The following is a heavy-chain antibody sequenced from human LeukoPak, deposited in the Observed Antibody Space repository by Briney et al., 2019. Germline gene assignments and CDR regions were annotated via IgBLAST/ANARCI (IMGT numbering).Heavy chain of an antibody. CDR1: GFTFSSYG. J-gene: IGHJ4*02. Sequence: PGGSLRLSCAASGFTFSSYGMNWVRQAPGKGLEWVSYISSSGSTIYYADSVKGRFTISRDNAKNSLYLQMNSLRAEDTAVYYCARVTVVTGFDYWGQGTLVTVSS. CDR2: ISSSGSTI. CDR3: ARVTVVTGFDY. V-gene: IGHV3-48*03. D-gene: IGHD4-23*01.